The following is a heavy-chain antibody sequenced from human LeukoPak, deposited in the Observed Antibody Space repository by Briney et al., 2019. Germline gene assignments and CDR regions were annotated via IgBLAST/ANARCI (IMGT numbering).Heavy chain of an antibody. CDR3: AKAARRILTGYSVFDY. J-gene: IGHJ4*02. V-gene: IGHV3-23*01. Sequence: PGGSLRLSCAASGFTFSSYAMSWVRQAPGKGLEWVSAISGSGGSTYYADSVKGRFTISRDNSKNTLYLQMNSLRAEDTAVYYCAKAARRILTGYSVFDYWGQGTLVTVSS. CDR1: GFTFSSYA. CDR2: ISGSGGST. D-gene: IGHD3-9*01.